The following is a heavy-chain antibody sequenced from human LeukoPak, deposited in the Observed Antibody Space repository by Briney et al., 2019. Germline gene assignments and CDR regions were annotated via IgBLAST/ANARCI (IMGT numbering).Heavy chain of an antibody. CDR1: GDSVSSSSYY. CDR2: SFHSGSP. J-gene: IGHJ4*02. CDR3: ARATATGSWGLFDY. D-gene: IGHD1-1*01. V-gene: IGHV4-39*01. Sequence: SETLSLTCSVSGDSVSSSSYYWGWIRQPPGKGLEWIGSSFHSGSPYYNPSLKSRVTISVDTSKNQFSLKLSSVTDADTAVYYCARATATGSWGLFDYWGQGTLVTVSS.